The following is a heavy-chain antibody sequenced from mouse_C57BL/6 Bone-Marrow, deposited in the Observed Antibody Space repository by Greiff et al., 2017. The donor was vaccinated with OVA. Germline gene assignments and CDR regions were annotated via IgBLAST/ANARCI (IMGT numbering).Heavy chain of an antibody. Sequence: QVQLKQPGTELVKPGASVKLSCKASGYTFTSYWMHWVKQRPGQGLEWIGNINPSNGGTNYNEKFKSKATLTVDKSSSTAYMQLSSLTSEDSAVYYGARAGYGSSYWYFDVWGTGTTVTVSS. CDR3: ARAGYGSSYWYFDV. CDR2: INPSNGGT. CDR1: GYTFTSYW. D-gene: IGHD1-1*01. J-gene: IGHJ1*03. V-gene: IGHV1-53*01.